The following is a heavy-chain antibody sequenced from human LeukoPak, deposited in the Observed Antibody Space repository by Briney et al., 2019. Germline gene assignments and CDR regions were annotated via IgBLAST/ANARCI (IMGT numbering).Heavy chain of an antibody. V-gene: IGHV1-18*01. Sequence: SVKVSCKASGYTFTSYGISWVRQAPGQGLEWMGWISAYNGKTSYAQKLQGRVTMTTDTSTSTAYMELRSLRSDDTAVYYCARDFSYYYDSSGYYQPDYWGQGTLVTVSS. CDR1: GYTFTSYG. D-gene: IGHD3-22*01. J-gene: IGHJ4*02. CDR3: ARDFSYYYDSSGYYQPDY. CDR2: ISAYNGKT.